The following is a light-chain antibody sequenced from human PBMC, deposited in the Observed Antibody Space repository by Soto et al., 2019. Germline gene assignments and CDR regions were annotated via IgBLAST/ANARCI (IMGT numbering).Light chain of an antibody. Sequence: SVLTQPRSVSGSPGQSVTISCTGTSSDVGVYNYVSWYQQYPGKAPKIMIYDVSKRPSGVPDRFSGSKSDNTASLTISGLQAEDEADYYCCSYAGSYTFVFGIGTKRTVL. CDR2: DVS. CDR1: SSDVGVYNY. V-gene: IGLV2-11*01. CDR3: CSYAGSYTFV. J-gene: IGLJ1*01.